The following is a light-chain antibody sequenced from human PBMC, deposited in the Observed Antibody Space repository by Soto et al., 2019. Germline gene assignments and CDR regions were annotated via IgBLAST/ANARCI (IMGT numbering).Light chain of an antibody. J-gene: IGLJ2*01. CDR3: AAWDDSLRGVV. V-gene: IGLV1-47*01. CDR1: FSNLGSNF. Sequence: QSVLTQPPSASGTPGQRVTISCSGTFSNLGSNFVFWYQQLPGAAPKLLISRNDQRPSGVPDRFSGSKSGTSASLAISGLRFEDETDYHCAAWDDSLRGVVFGRGTKLTVL. CDR2: RND.